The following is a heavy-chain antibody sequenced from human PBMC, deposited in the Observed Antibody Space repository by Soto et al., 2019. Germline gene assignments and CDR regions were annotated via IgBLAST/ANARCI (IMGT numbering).Heavy chain of an antibody. J-gene: IGHJ4*02. CDR3: ARERGGYGLFDS. Sequence: QLQLQESGSGLVTPSHTLSLTCTVSGGSISNAAYSWSWIRQPPGKGLEWIGYIYPSGMPFYNPSLRSRVTLSIDRSNDQFSLNLKSVPAADTAVYYCARERGGYGLFDSWGQGTLVTFSS. CDR1: GGSISNAAYS. CDR2: IYPSGMP. V-gene: IGHV4-30-2*01. D-gene: IGHD5-18*01.